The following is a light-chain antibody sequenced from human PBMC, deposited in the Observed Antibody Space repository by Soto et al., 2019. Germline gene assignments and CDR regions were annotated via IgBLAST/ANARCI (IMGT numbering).Light chain of an antibody. CDR3: QQSYSTPT. J-gene: IGKJ4*01. CDR1: PSISTY. CDR2: GTS. V-gene: IGKV1-39*01. Sequence: DIQMTQSPSSLSASIGDRVIITCQTSPSISTYLNWYQQKPGKAPKVLIYGTSNLESGVPSRFSGSGSGTEFTLTISDLQPEDYATYYCQQSYSTPTFGGGTKVDMK.